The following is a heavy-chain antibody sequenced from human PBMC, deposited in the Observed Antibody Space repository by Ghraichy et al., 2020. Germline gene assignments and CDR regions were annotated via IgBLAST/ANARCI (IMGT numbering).Heavy chain of an antibody. V-gene: IGHV4-59*01. CDR2: IYYSGST. J-gene: IGHJ6*02. CDR3: ARGVVRGTMDV. CDR1: GGSISSYY. Sequence: SETLSLTCIVSGGSISSYYWSWIRPPPGKGLEWIGYIYYSGSTNYNPSLKSRVTISVDTSKNQFSLKLSSVTAADTAVYYCARGVVRGTMDVWGQGTTVTAPS. D-gene: IGHD3-10*01.